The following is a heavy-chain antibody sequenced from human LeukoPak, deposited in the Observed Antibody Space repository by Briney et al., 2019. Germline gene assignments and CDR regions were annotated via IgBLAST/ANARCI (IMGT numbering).Heavy chain of an antibody. CDR2: TYYRSKWYN. CDR1: GDSVSSINGA. J-gene: IGHJ4*02. V-gene: IGHV6-1*01. Sequence: SQTLSLTCAISGDSVSSINGAWNWIRQSPSRGLEWLGRTYYRSKWYNDYAVSVQGRITINPDTSKNQFSLQLNSVTPEDTAVYYCARDVGSSGWYTSDFWGQGTLVTVSS. D-gene: IGHD6-19*01. CDR3: ARDVGSSGWYTSDF.